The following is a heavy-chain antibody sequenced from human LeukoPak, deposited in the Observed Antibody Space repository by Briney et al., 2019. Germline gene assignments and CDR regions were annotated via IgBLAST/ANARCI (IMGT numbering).Heavy chain of an antibody. J-gene: IGHJ6*02. CDR1: GGSFSGYY. CDR3: ARVTGTTYYYYGMDV. Sequence: SETLSLTCAVYGGSFSGYYWSWIRQPPGKGLEWIGEINHSGSTNYNPSLKSRVTISVDTSKNQLSLKLSSVTAADTAVYYCARVTGTTYYYYGMDVWGQGTTVTVSS. D-gene: IGHD1-7*01. V-gene: IGHV4-34*01. CDR2: INHSGST.